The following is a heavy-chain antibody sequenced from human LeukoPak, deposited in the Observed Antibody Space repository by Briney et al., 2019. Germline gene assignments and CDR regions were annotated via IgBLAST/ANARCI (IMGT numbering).Heavy chain of an antibody. J-gene: IGHJ4*02. CDR2: ISSSGSTI. D-gene: IGHD6-13*01. Sequence: GGSLRLSCAASGFTFSDYYMSWIRQAPGKGLEWVSYISSSGSTIYYADSVKGRFTISRDNAKNSLYLQMNSLRAEDTAVYYCARGRAAAGSPVYYFDYWGQGTLVTVSS. CDR1: GFTFSDYY. CDR3: ARGRAAAGSPVYYFDY. V-gene: IGHV3-11*01.